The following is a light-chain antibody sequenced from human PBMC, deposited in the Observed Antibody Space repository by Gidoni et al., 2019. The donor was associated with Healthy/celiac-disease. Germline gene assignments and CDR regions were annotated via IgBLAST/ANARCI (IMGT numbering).Light chain of an antibody. CDR2: EGS. Sequence: QSALTQPASVSGSPGQSITISCTGTSNDVGSYNLVSWYQQHPGKAPNLMIYEGSKRPSGVSNRFSGSKSGNTASLTISGLQAEDEADYYCCSYAGSNTWVFGGGTKLTVL. J-gene: IGLJ3*02. CDR3: CSYAGSNTWV. V-gene: IGLV2-23*01. CDR1: SNDVGSYNL.